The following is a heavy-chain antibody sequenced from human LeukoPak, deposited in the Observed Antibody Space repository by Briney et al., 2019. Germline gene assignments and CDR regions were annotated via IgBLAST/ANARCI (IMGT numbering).Heavy chain of an antibody. CDR1: GFTFNSYG. V-gene: IGHV3-33*01. CDR2: IWYDGSNK. D-gene: IGHD4-17*01. CDR3: ARARTTRGFDY. J-gene: IGHJ4*02. Sequence: GGSLRLSCAASGFTFNSYGIHWVRQAPGKGLEGVAFIWYDGSNKYYADSVKGRFTIARDNSKNTLYLQMNSLRAEDTAVYYCARARTTRGFDYWGQGTLVTVSS.